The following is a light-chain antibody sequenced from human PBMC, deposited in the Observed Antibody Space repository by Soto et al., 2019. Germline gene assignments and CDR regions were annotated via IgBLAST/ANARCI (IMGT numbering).Light chain of an antibody. Sequence: EIVLTQSPGTLSLSPGERVTLSCRASQSVSGSYFAWYQQKPGQAPRLLINGASSRATGLPDRFSGSGSGTDFTLTISRLEPEDFAVYYCQQYGSPPSLTFGGGTKVEIK. CDR2: GAS. CDR1: QSVSGSY. V-gene: IGKV3-20*01. J-gene: IGKJ4*01. CDR3: QQYGSPPSLT.